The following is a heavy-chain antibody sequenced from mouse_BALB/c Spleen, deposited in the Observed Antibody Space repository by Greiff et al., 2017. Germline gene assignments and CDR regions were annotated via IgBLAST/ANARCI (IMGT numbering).Heavy chain of an antibody. CDR1: GYTFTSYV. J-gene: IGHJ4*01. Sequence: VQLQQSGPELVKPGASVKMSCKASGYTFTSYVMHWVKQKPGQGLEWIGYINPYNDGTKYNEKFKGKATLTSDKSSSTAYMELSSLTSEDSAVYYCARNGYGSSYNYAMDYWGQGTSVTVSS. D-gene: IGHD1-1*01. CDR2: INPYNDGT. CDR3: ARNGYGSSYNYAMDY. V-gene: IGHV1-14*01.